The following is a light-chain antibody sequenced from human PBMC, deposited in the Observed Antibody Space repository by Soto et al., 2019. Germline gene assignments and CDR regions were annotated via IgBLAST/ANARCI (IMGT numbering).Light chain of an antibody. CDR2: RAS. CDR1: QSISSN. J-gene: IGKJ1*01. CDR3: HEYEHSPQT. Sequence: EIVMTKSPATLSVSPGERATLSCRASQSISSNLAWYQQKLCQAPRLLIYRASTRATGIPAKFSGSGSGTKFTLTISSLLSEDFALYYCHEYEHSPQTFGQGTKVEI. V-gene: IGKV3-15*01.